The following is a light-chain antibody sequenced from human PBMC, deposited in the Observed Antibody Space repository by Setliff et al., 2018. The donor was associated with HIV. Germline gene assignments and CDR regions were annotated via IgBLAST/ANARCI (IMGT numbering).Light chain of an antibody. J-gene: IGLJ1*01. CDR2: KDS. CDR1: VLAKKY. V-gene: IGLV3-27*01. Sequence: SHELAQPSSVSVSPGQTARITCSGDVLAKKYARWFQQKPGQAPVLVIYKDSERPSGIPERFSGSSSGTPVTLTISGAQVEDEADYYCQVWDSSSDHHYVFGTWTKVTVL. CDR3: QVWDSSSDHHYV.